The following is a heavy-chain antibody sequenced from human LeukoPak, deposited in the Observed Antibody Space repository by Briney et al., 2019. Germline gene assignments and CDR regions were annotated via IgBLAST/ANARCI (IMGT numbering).Heavy chain of an antibody. CDR2: IDLSGSTL. V-gene: IGHV3-48*04. Sequence: PGGSLRLSCAASGFTFSSYAMSWVRQAPGKGLEWVSYIDLSGSTLYYVDSVKGRFTISRDNAKNSLYLQMNSLRAEDTAVYYCARDTYYYESGSSGWGQGTLVTVSS. D-gene: IGHD3-22*01. J-gene: IGHJ4*02. CDR1: GFTFSSYA. CDR3: ARDTYYYESGSSG.